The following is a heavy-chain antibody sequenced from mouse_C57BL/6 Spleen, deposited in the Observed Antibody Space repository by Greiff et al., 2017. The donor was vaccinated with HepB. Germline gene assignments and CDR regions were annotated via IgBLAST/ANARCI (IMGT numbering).Heavy chain of an antibody. CDR1: GYAFTNYL. J-gene: IGHJ1*03. V-gene: IGHV1-54*01. CDR3: ARYSNYWYFDV. D-gene: IGHD2-5*01. Sequence: QVQLQQSGAELVRPGPSVKVSCKASGYAFTNYLIEWVKQRPGQGLEWIGVINPGSGGTNYNEKFKGKATLTADKSSSTAYMQLSSLTSEDSAVYFCARYSNYWYFDVWGTGTTVTVSS. CDR2: INPGSGGT.